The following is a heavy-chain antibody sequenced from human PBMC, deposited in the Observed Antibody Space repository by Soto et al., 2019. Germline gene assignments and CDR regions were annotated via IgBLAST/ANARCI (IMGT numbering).Heavy chain of an antibody. J-gene: IGHJ4*02. V-gene: IGHV1-69*13. D-gene: IGHD4-4*01. CDR3: ARPRTVATTKGYDY. Sequence: SVKVSCKASGGTFSNYPIAWVRQAPGQGLEWMGAIIPIFGTIIYAQKFQGRVTITADESASTAYMELSSLTSADTALYYCARPRTVATTKGYDYWGQGTLVTVSS. CDR1: GGTFSNYP. CDR2: IIPIFGTI.